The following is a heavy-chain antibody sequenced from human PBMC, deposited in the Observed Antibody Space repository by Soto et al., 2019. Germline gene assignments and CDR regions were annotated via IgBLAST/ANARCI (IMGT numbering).Heavy chain of an antibody. CDR3: AKDLYYDYVWGSRNWFDP. CDR1: GFTFDDYA. V-gene: IGHV3-9*01. D-gene: IGHD3-16*01. Sequence: GGSLRLSCAASGFTFDDYAMHWVRQAPGKGLEWVSGISWNSGSIGYADSVKGRFTISRDNAKNSLYLQMNSLRAEDTALYYCAKDLYYDYVWGSRNWFDPWGQGTLVTVSS. CDR2: ISWNSGSI. J-gene: IGHJ5*02.